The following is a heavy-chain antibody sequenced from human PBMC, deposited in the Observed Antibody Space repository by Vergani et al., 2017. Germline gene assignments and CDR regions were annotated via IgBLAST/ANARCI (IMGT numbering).Heavy chain of an antibody. Sequence: EVQLVESGGGLVQPGGSLRLSCAASGFTFSSYEMNWVRQAPGKGLEWVSYISSSGSTIYYADSVKGRFTISRDNSKNTLYLQMNSLRAEDTAVYYCAKVRGLGGWFDPWGQGTLVTVSS. CDR2: ISSSGSTI. CDR3: AKVRGLGGWFDP. J-gene: IGHJ5*02. CDR1: GFTFSSYE. V-gene: IGHV3-48*03. D-gene: IGHD3-16*01.